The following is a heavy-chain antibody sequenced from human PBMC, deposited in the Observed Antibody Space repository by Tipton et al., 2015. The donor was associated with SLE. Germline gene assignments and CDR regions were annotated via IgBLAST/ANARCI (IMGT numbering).Heavy chain of an antibody. Sequence: TLSLTCTVSGGSITSSSYYWGWIRQPPGKGLEWIGSIYYSGSTYDNPSLKSRVTISVDTSKNQFSLKLSSVTAADTAVYYCARGERFGELNHDAFDIWGQGTMVTVSS. V-gene: IGHV4-39*07. CDR1: GGSITSSSYY. CDR2: IYYSGST. J-gene: IGHJ3*02. CDR3: ARGERFGELNHDAFDI. D-gene: IGHD3-10*01.